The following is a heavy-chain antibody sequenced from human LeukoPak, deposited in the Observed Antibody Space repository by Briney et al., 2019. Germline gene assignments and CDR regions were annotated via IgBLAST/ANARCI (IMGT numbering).Heavy chain of an antibody. J-gene: IGHJ4*02. D-gene: IGHD1-26*01. CDR3: AVSVGASPNYFDY. V-gene: IGHV3-48*03. CDR2: ISTSGGTM. Sequence: PGGSLRLSCAASGFTFGTYAMSWVRQAPGKGLEWVSYISTSGGTMYYADSVKGRFTISRDNAKNSLYLQMNSLRAEDTAVYYCAVSVGASPNYFDYWGQGTLVTVSS. CDR1: GFTFGTYA.